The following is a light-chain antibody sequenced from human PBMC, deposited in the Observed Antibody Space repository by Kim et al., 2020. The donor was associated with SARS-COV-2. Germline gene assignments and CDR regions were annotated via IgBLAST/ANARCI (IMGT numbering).Light chain of an antibody. CDR1: QSVSRN. V-gene: IGKV3-15*01. Sequence: VCPGEKAPPSCRGSQSVSRNLDWYQQKPGESPRLPVYGASTRATGIPARCSASGSGTEFTLTISGVQSEDFAVYYCQKYIHWPLTFGGGTKVGIK. CDR3: QKYIHWPLT. CDR2: GAS. J-gene: IGKJ4*01.